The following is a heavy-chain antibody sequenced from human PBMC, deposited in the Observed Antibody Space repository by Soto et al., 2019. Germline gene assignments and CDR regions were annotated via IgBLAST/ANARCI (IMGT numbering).Heavy chain of an antibody. CDR3: ARGGFRGAVNMNKYFDY. CDR1: GGTFSSYA. Sequence: SVKVSCKASGGTFSSYAISWVRQAPGQGLEWMGGIIPIFGTANYAQKFQGRVTLTTDTSTSTAYMELTRLRSDDTAVYYCARGGFRGAVNMNKYFDYWGQGTQVTVSS. CDR2: IIPIFGTA. D-gene: IGHD4-17*01. V-gene: IGHV1-69*05. J-gene: IGHJ4*02.